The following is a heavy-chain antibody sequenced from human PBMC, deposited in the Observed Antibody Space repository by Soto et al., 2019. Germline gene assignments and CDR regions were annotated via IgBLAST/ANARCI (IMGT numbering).Heavy chain of an antibody. V-gene: IGHV4-34*01. CDR2: INHSGST. J-gene: IGHJ2*01. CDR3: ARSFFLQAEDGIRDVRSVSAFLLNRSSDL. D-gene: IGHD3-10*02. Sequence: EKGLEWIGEINHSGSTNYNPSLKRRVTISVDTSKNQFSLRLSSVTAADTAVYYCARSFFLQAEDGIRDVRSVSAFLLNRSSDL.